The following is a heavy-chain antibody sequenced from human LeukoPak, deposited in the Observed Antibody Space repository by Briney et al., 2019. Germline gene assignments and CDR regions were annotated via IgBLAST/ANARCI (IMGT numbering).Heavy chain of an antibody. CDR3: AKPSQGYCSSTSCPFDY. D-gene: IGHD2-2*01. Sequence: GGSLRLSCAASGFTFSSHSMNWVRQAPGQGLEWVSYITSDSSTMFYADSVKGRFTASRDNAENSMYLQMNSLRAEDTAVYYCAKPSQGYCSSTSCPFDYWGQGTLVTVSS. CDR1: GFTFSSHS. V-gene: IGHV3-48*01. CDR2: ITSDSSTM. J-gene: IGHJ4*02.